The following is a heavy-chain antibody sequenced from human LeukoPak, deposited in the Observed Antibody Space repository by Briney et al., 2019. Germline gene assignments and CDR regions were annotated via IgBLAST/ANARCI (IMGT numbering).Heavy chain of an antibody. CDR2: ISWDGGST. J-gene: IGHJ4*02. CDR1: GFTFDDYT. CDR3: AKDGRNYYDSSGHEGYFDY. D-gene: IGHD3-22*01. Sequence: GGSLRLSCAASGFTFDDYTMHWVRQAPGKGLEWVSLISWDGGSTYYADSVKGRFTISRDNSKNSLYLQMNSLRTEDTALYYCAKDGRNYYDSSGHEGYFDYWGQGTLVTVSS. V-gene: IGHV3-43*01.